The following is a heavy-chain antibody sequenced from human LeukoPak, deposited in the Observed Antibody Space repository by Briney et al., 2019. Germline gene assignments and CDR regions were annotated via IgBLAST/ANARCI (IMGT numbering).Heavy chain of an antibody. V-gene: IGHV3-66*01. CDR2: IYSGGST. CDR3: ARDHYGGNSDY. J-gene: IGHJ4*02. Sequence: PGGSLRLSCAASGFTLSSNYMSWVRQAPGKGLEWVSVIYSGGSTYYADSVKGRFTISRDNAKNTLYLQMNTLRAEDTAVYYCARDHYGGNSDYGGQGTLVTVSS. CDR1: GFTLSSNY. D-gene: IGHD4-23*01.